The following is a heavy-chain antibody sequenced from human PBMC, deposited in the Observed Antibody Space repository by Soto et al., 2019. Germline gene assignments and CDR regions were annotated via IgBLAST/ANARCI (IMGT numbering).Heavy chain of an antibody. J-gene: IGHJ6*02. CDR1: GFTFSSYA. D-gene: IGHD1-7*01. Sequence: EVQLLESGGGLVQPGGSLRLSCAASGFTFSSYAMSWVRQAPGKGLEWVSAISGSGGSTYYADSVKGRFTISRDNSKNTLYLQMNSLRAEDTAVYYCAKRHNWNYVRGPLYGMDVWGQGTTVTVSS. CDR3: AKRHNWNYVRGPLYGMDV. CDR2: ISGSGGST. V-gene: IGHV3-23*01.